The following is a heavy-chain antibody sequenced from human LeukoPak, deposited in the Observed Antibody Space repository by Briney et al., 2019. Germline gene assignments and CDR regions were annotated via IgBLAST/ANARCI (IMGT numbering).Heavy chain of an antibody. D-gene: IGHD6-13*01. V-gene: IGHV3-7*01. J-gene: IGHJ6*03. CDR2: IKQDGSEK. CDR3: ARGGSSWYRYYYYYMDV. CDR1: GFTFSSYW. Sequence: PGGSLRLSCAASGFTFSSYWMSWVRQAPGKGLEWVANIKQDGSEKYYVDSVKGRFTISRDNAKNSLYLQMNSLRAEDTAAYYCARGGSSWYRYYYYYMDVWGKGTTVTVSS.